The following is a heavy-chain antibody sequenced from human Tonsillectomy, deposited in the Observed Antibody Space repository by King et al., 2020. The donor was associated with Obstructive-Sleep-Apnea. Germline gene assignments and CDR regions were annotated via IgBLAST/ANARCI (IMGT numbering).Heavy chain of an antibody. V-gene: IGHV4-39*01. CDR1: GGSISSSSYY. J-gene: IGHJ6*02. D-gene: IGHD3-10*01. CDR3: ARHAMVRGVNMDV. Sequence: QLQESGPGLVKPSETLSLPCTVSGGSISSSSYYWGWIRQPPGKGLEWIGRISYRGSTYYNQSLKRRATIAVDTSKNPFSLKLRSVTAADTAVYYCARHAMVRGVNMDVWGQGTTVTVSS. CDR2: ISYRGST.